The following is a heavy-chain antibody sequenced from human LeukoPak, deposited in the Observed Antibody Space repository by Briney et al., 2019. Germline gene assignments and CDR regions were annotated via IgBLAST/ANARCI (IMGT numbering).Heavy chain of an antibody. J-gene: IGHJ4*02. V-gene: IGHV3-7*03. CDR1: GFTFSNYW. CDR3: AKDRTRQAY. CDR2: IMEDGSDK. Sequence: GGSLRLSCAASGFTFSNYWMSRVRQTPGKGLEWVANIMEDGSDKYYVDSLKGRFTISRDNAKNSLYLQMTSLRAEDTAVYYCAKDRTRQAYWGQGTLVTVSS. D-gene: IGHD3-3*01.